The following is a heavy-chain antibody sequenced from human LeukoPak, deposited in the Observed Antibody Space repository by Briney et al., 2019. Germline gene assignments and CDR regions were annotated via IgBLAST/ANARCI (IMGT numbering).Heavy chain of an antibody. D-gene: IGHD2-15*01. J-gene: IGHJ4*02. CDR2: IYTSGST. CDR3: ASVVSDPKGDYYFDY. Sequence: SETLSLTCTVSGGSISSGSYYWSWIRQPAGKGLEWIGRIYTSGSTSYNPSLKSRVTISVDTSKNQFSLKLSSVTAADTAVYYCASVVSDPKGDYYFDYWGQGTLVTVSS. V-gene: IGHV4-61*02. CDR1: GGSISSGSYY.